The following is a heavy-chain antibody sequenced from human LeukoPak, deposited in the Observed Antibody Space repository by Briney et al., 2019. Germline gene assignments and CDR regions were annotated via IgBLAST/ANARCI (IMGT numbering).Heavy chain of an antibody. Sequence: SETLSLTCTVSGGSISSYYWGWIRQPPGKGLEWIGYIYYTGSTNYNPSLKSRVTISVDTSKNQFSLKLSSVSAADTAVYYCARAVRDRKYGYAFDIWGQGTMVTVSS. CDR1: GGSISSYY. CDR2: IYYTGST. V-gene: IGHV4-59*01. J-gene: IGHJ3*02. CDR3: ARAVRDRKYGYAFDI. D-gene: IGHD4-17*01.